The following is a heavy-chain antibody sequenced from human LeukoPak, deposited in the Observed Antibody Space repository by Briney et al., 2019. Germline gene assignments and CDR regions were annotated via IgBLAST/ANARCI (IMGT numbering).Heavy chain of an antibody. V-gene: IGHV3-7*01. J-gene: IGHJ4*02. CDR2: IKQDGSDK. CDR3: ARDAWGIDY. CDR1: GFTFSSYA. D-gene: IGHD7-27*01. Sequence: GGSLRLSCAASGFTFSSYAMHWVRQAPGKGLEWVANIKQDGSDKYYVDSVRGRFTISRDNAKNSLYLQMNTLRAEDTAVYYCARDAWGIDYWGQGTLVTVSS.